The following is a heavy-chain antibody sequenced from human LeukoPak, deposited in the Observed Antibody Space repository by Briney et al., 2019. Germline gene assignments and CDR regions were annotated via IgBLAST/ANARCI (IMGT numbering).Heavy chain of an antibody. CDR3: AKDQRARRITIFGADIDY. CDR1: GFTFNTFN. CDR2: ITSGGDYI. V-gene: IGHV3-21*04. Sequence: GGSLRLSCAASGFTFNTFNMNWVRQAPGKGLEWVSSITSGGDYIYYADSVKGRFTISRDNSKNTLYLQMNSLRAEDTAVYYCAKDQRARRITIFGADIDYWGQGTLVTVSS. D-gene: IGHD3-3*01. J-gene: IGHJ4*02.